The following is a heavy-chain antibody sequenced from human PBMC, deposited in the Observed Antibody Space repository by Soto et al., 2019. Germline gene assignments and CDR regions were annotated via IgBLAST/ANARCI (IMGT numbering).Heavy chain of an antibody. D-gene: IGHD3-3*01. Sequence: GGSLRLSCAASGFTVNSYAMNWVRQAPGKGLEWVSGISGSAGSTYYADSVKGRFTISRDNSKNTLYLQMNSLRAEDTAVYYCAKGDDFWSGYSPYYFDYWGRGALVTVS. J-gene: IGHJ4*02. CDR2: ISGSAGST. V-gene: IGHV3-23*01. CDR1: GFTVNSYA. CDR3: AKGDDFWSGYSPYYFDY.